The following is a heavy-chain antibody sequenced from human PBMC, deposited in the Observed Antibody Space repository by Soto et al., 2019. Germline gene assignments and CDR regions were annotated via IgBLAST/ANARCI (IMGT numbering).Heavy chain of an antibody. V-gene: IGHV3-72*01. Sequence: GGSLRLSCTCSGFTFIDNYIDWVRQAPGKGLEWVGRSRDKAQGYSTIYAASVKGRFTTSRDESKSSVYLQTNGLKTEDTAIYYCVRTTYFSDSSVYTRFFDYWGQGTLVTVSS. D-gene: IGHD3-22*01. CDR1: GFTFIDNY. J-gene: IGHJ4*02. CDR3: VRTTYFSDSSVYTRFFDY. CDR2: SRDKAQGYST.